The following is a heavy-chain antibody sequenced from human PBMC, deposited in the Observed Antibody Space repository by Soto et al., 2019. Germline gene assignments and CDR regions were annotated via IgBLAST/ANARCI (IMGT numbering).Heavy chain of an antibody. D-gene: IGHD1-7*01. V-gene: IGHV4-4*07. CDR2: INTSGNT. CDR3: ARESGDNWDYEAY. J-gene: IGHJ4*02. CDR1: GGPITSYR. Sequence: QVQLQESGPGLVRPLETLSLTCKVSGGPITSYRWSWIRQSAGKGLEWIGRINTSGNTHYNPSLTSRVTVSIDTSQNQFFLTVTSVTAADSAVYYCARESGDNWDYEAYWGQGTPVTVSS.